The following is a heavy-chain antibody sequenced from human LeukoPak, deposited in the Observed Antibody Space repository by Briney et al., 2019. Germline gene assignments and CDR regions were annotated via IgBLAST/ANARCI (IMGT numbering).Heavy chain of an antibody. J-gene: IGHJ4*02. CDR2: IYYSGST. CDR3: ARTLFGGDGYNLGY. CDR1: GGSISSYS. Sequence: PSETLSLTCTVSGGSISSYSWSWIRQPPGKGLEWIGYIYYSGSTNYNPSPKSRVTISVDTSKNQFSLKLSSVTAADTAVYYCARTLFGGDGYNLGYWGQGTLVTVSS. V-gene: IGHV4-59*01. D-gene: IGHD5-24*01.